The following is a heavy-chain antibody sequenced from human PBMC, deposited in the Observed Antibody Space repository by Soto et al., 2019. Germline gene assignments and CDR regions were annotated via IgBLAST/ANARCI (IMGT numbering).Heavy chain of an antibody. D-gene: IGHD2-21*01. CDR3: ATAFPSLDPSDAFDI. Sequence: ASVKVSCKASGYTFTSYAMHWVRQAPGQRLEWMGWINAGNGNTKYSQKFQGRVTITRDTSASTAYMELSSLRSEDTAVDYCATAFPSLDPSDAFDIWGQGTMVTVAS. V-gene: IGHV1-3*01. CDR2: INAGNGNT. J-gene: IGHJ3*02. CDR1: GYTFTSYA.